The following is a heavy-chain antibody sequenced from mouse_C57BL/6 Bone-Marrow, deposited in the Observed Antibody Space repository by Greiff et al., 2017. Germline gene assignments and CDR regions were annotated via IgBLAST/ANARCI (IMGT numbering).Heavy chain of an antibody. CDR1: GFTFSSYG. J-gene: IGHJ4*01. Sequence: EVQVVESGGDLVKPGESLKLSCAASGFTFSSYGMSWVRQTPDKRLEWVATISSGGSYTYYPDSVKGRFTISRDNAKNTLYLQMSSLKSEDTAMYYCARHRFAMDYWGQGTSVTVSS. CDR3: ARHRFAMDY. CDR2: ISSGGSYT. V-gene: IGHV5-6*01.